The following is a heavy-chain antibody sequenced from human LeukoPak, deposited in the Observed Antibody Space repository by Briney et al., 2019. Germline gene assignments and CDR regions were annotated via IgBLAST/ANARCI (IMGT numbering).Heavy chain of an antibody. CDR1: GYTFTSYD. D-gene: IGHD3-3*01. CDR3: ARTGPDFWSGYPFDP. J-gene: IGHJ5*02. CDR2: MNPNSGNT. Sequence: ASVKVSCKASGYTFTSYDINWVRQATGQGLEWMGWMNPNSGNTGYAQKFQGRVTITRNTSISTAYMELSSLRSENTAVYYCARTGPDFWSGYPFDPWGQGTLVTVSS. V-gene: IGHV1-8*03.